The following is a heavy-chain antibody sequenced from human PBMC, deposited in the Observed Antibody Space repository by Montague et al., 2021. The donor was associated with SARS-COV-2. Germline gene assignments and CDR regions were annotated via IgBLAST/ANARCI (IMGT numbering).Heavy chain of an antibody. CDR2: ISWNSGSI. Sequence: SLRLSCAASGFTFDDYAMHWVRQAPGKGLERVSGISWNSGSIGYXDSVKGRFTISRDNAKNSLYLQMNSLRAEDTALYYCAKDMGGAAAVPPHYYYYGMDVWGQGTTVTVSS. J-gene: IGHJ6*02. CDR3: AKDMGGAAAVPPHYYYYGMDV. V-gene: IGHV3-9*01. CDR1: GFTFDDYA. D-gene: IGHD6-25*01.